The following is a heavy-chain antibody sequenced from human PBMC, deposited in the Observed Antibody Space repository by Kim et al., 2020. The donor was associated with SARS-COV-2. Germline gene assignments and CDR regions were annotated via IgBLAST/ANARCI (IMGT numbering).Heavy chain of an antibody. J-gene: IGHJ6*02. CDR2: IKQDGSEK. D-gene: IGHD3-22*01. CDR3: ARKLGGGVVITTNYYYGMDV. V-gene: IGHV3-7*01. Sequence: GGSLRLSCAASGFTFSSYWMSCVRQAPGKGLEWVANIKQDGSEKYYVDSVKGRFTISRDNAKNSLYLQMNSLRAEDTAVYYCARKLGGGVVITTNYYYGMDVWGQGTTVTVSS. CDR1: GFTFSSYW.